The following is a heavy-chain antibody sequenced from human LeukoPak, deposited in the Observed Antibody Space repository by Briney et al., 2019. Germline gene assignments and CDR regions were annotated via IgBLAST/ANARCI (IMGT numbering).Heavy chain of an antibody. Sequence: PGRSLRLSCAASGFTFSSYGMHWVRQAPGKGLEWVAVISYDGSNKYYADSVKGRFTISRDNSKNTLYLQMNSLRAEDTAVYYCAREGVVVPAAFDAFDIWGQGTMVTVSS. CDR1: GFTFSSYG. D-gene: IGHD2-2*01. CDR2: ISYDGSNK. V-gene: IGHV3-30*03. CDR3: AREGVVVPAAFDAFDI. J-gene: IGHJ3*02.